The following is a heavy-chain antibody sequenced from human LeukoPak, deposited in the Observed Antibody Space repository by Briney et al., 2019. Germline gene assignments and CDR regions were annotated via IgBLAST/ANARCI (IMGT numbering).Heavy chain of an antibody. D-gene: IGHD6-19*01. CDR1: GYTLTSYG. Sequence: ASVKVSCKASGYTLTSYGISWVRQAPGQGLAWMGWISPYNGNTNYAQKLQGRVTMTTDTSTSTAYMDLRSLRSDDTAVYYCARDKGVAVAYYYYYYGMDVWGQGTTVTVSS. J-gene: IGHJ6*02. CDR3: ARDKGVAVAYYYYYYGMDV. CDR2: ISPYNGNT. V-gene: IGHV1-18*01.